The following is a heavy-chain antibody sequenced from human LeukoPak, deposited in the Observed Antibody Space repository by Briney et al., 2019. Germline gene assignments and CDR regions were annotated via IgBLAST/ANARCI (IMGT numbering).Heavy chain of an antibody. J-gene: IGHJ4*02. CDR1: GGSINSYY. CDR3: ARRRSSSWSFDS. V-gene: IGHV4-59*08. D-gene: IGHD6-13*01. CDR2: TYYSGRS. Sequence: PSVTLTLTCTGSGGSINSYYWSWIRQPPGKELEWMGNTYYSGRSNYNHSLKIRVTITIDTSTNHFYLWLTSVTAADTAVNYCARRRSSSWSFDSWGQGNLVSVSP.